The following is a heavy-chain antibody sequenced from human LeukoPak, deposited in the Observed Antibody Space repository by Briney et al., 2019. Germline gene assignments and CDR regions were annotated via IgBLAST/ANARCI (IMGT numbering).Heavy chain of an antibody. V-gene: IGHV3-33*06. D-gene: IGHD6-19*01. CDR3: AKDHSSGWYVDDY. CDR2: IWYDGSNK. Sequence: SGRSLRLSCAASGFTFSSYGMHWVRQAPGKGLEWVAVIWYDGSNKYYADSVKGRFTISRDNSKNTPYLQMNSLRAEDTAVYYCAKDHSSGWYVDDYWGQGTLVTVSS. CDR1: GFTFSSYG. J-gene: IGHJ4*02.